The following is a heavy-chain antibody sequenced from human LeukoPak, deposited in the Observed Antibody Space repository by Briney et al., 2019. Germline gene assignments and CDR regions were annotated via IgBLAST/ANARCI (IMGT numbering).Heavy chain of an antibody. CDR1: GFTFDDYA. D-gene: IGHD3-9*01. Sequence: GGSLRLSCAASGFTFDDYAMHWVRQAPGMGLEWVSGISWNSGSIGYADSVKGRFTISRDNSKNTLYLQMNSLRAEDTAVYYCARAPRYFDCFDYWGQGTLVTVSS. CDR2: ISWNSGSI. J-gene: IGHJ4*02. V-gene: IGHV3-9*01. CDR3: ARAPRYFDCFDY.